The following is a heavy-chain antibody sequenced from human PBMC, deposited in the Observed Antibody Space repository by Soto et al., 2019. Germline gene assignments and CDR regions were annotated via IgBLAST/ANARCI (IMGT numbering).Heavy chain of an antibody. V-gene: IGHV2-5*01. CDR1: GFSLSTSGVG. CDR3: ARSMVRGVIVY. Sequence: QITLKESGPTLVKPTQTLTLTCSFSGFSLSTSGVGVGWIRQPPGKALEWLALIYWNDDKRYSPSLKSRLTITTDTSKNQVVLTMTNMDPVDTATYYCARSMVRGVIVYWGQGTLVTVSS. J-gene: IGHJ4*02. D-gene: IGHD3-10*01. CDR2: IYWNDDK.